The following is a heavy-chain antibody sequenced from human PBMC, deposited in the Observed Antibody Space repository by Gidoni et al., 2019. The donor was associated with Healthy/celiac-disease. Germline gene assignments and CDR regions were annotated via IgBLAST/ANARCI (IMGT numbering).Heavy chain of an antibody. Sequence: EVQRGESGGGWVQPGRSLRVCCAAAGFTVGDYAMHWVRQAPGKGLEWVSVISWNSGSIGYADSVKGRFTISRDNSKNSLYLQMNSLRAEDTALYYCAKDIPTAMAARAFDIWGQGTMVTVSS. CDR1: GFTVGDYA. CDR3: AKDIPTAMAARAFDI. J-gene: IGHJ3*02. D-gene: IGHD5-18*01. CDR2: ISWNSGSI. V-gene: IGHV3-9*01.